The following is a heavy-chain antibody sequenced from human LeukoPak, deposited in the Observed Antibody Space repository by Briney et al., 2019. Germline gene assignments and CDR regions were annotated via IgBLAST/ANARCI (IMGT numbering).Heavy chain of an antibody. D-gene: IGHD2-15*01. Sequence: GASVKVSCKASGHTFTSYYMHWVRQAPGQGLEWMGIINPSGGSTSYAQKFQGRVTMTRDTSTSTVYVELSSLRSEDTAVYYCARVKYCSGGSCYGGGAFDIWGQGTMVTVSS. CDR1: GHTFTSYY. V-gene: IGHV1-46*01. J-gene: IGHJ3*02. CDR3: ARVKYCSGGSCYGGGAFDI. CDR2: INPSGGST.